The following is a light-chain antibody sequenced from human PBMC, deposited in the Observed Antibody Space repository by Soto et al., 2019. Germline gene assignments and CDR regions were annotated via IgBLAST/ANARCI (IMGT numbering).Light chain of an antibody. J-gene: IGKJ2*02. CDR1: QSISSC. V-gene: IGKV1-5*03. CDR3: QQDNRYPCT. Sequence: DIQMTQSHSTLSASVGDRVTITCRASQSISSCLAWYQQKPGKAPNLLIYKASYLESGVPSRFSGSGSGTEFTLTISNKHPYDFATSYCQQDNRYPCTLGQGTKLEIK. CDR2: KAS.